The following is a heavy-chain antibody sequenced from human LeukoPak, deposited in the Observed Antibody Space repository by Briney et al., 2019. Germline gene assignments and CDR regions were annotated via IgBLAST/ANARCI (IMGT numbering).Heavy chain of an antibody. V-gene: IGHV1-18*01. D-gene: IGHD6-6*01. CDR1: GYTFTSDG. J-gene: IGHJ4*02. CDR3: ARGSAMAQKQLVRHFDS. Sequence: ASVRVSCKASGYTFTSDGISWVRQAPGQGLEWMGWISAYNGNTKYAQKLQDRVTMTTDTSTTTAYMEVRSLTSDDTAVYYCARGSAMAQKQLVRHFDSWGQGTLVIVSS. CDR2: ISAYNGNT.